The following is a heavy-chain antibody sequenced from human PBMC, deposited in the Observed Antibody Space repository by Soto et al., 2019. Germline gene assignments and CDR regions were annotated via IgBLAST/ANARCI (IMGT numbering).Heavy chain of an antibody. J-gene: IGHJ3*02. CDR1: GGSISSSSYY. D-gene: IGHD1-26*01. CDR3: AESLLGHSGSYWREAFDI. CDR2: IYYSGST. Sequence: SETLSLTCTVSGGSISSSSYYWGWIRQPPGKGLEWIGSIYYSGSTYYNPSLKSRVTISVDTSKNQFSLKLSSVTAADTAVYYCAESLLGHSGSYWREAFDIWGQGTMVTVSS. V-gene: IGHV4-39*01.